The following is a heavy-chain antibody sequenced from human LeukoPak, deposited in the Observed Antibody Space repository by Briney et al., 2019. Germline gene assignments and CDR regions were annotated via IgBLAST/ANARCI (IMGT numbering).Heavy chain of an antibody. J-gene: IGHJ6*02. CDR3: AREGLLLWFGESTLGMDV. Sequence: RSGGSLRLSCAASGFTFTSYGMHWVRQAPGKGLEWVAFIRYDGSNKYYADSVKGRFTISRDNSKNTLYLQMNSLRAEDTAVYYCAREGLLLWFGESTLGMDVWGQGTTVTVSS. V-gene: IGHV3-30*02. D-gene: IGHD3-10*01. CDR2: IRYDGSNK. CDR1: GFTFTSYG.